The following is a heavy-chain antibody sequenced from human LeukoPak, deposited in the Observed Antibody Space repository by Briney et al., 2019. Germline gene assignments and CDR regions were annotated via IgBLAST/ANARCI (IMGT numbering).Heavy chain of an antibody. Sequence: SETLSLTCAVYGASFSDYYWTWIRLPPGKGLEWIGEINHSGNTKYNPSLKSRVTISADTSRNQFSLRLSSVTAADTAVYYCARCGGYDYLDDYWGQGTLVTVSS. V-gene: IGHV4-34*01. CDR2: INHSGNT. D-gene: IGHD5-12*01. CDR3: ARCGGYDYLDDY. J-gene: IGHJ4*02. CDR1: GASFSDYY.